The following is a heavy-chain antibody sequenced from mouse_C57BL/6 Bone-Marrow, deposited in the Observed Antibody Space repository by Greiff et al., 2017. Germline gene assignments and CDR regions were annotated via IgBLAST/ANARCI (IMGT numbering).Heavy chain of an antibody. J-gene: IGHJ2*01. Sequence: EVQLQQSGPELVKPGASVKISCKASGYTFTDYYMNWVKQSHGKSLEWIGDINPNNGGTSYNQKFKGKATLTVDKSSSTAYMELRSLTSEDSAVYYCARRYSNYFDYWGKGTTLTVSS. CDR3: ARRYSNYFDY. D-gene: IGHD2-5*01. V-gene: IGHV1-26*01. CDR1: GYTFTDYY. CDR2: INPNNGGT.